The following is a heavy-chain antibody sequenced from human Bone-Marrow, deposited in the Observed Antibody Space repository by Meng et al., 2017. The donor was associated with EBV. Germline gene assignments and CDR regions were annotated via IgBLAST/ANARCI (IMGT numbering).Heavy chain of an antibody. V-gene: IGHV4-39*01. Sequence: QPPQQASGPGLGKPSEPLSLTCTVSGGSIRSSSYYWGWIRQPPGKGLEWIWSIYYSGSTYYNPSLKSRVTVSVDTSKNQFSLKLSSVTAADTAVYYCARSPFVVVIAPSYWGQGTLVTVSS. D-gene: IGHD2-21*01. CDR1: GGSIRSSSYY. CDR2: IYYSGST. J-gene: IGHJ4*02. CDR3: ARSPFVVVIAPSY.